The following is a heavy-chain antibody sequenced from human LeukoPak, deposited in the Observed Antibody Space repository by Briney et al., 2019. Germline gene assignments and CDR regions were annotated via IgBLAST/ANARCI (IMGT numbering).Heavy chain of an antibody. Sequence: GGSLRLSCAASGFTFSSYAMHWVRQAPGKGLEWVAVISYDGSNKYYADPVKGRFTISRDNSKNTLYLQMNSLRAEDTAVYYCARTPHFDYWGQGTLVTVSS. CDR1: GFTFSSYA. V-gene: IGHV3-30-3*01. CDR2: ISYDGSNK. D-gene: IGHD2-15*01. J-gene: IGHJ4*02. CDR3: ARTPHFDY.